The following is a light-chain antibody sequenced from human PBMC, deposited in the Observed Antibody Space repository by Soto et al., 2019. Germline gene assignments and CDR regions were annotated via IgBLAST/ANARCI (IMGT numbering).Light chain of an antibody. Sequence: DIQMTQSPSTLSASVGDRVTITCRASQSISDWLAWYQQRPGKAPKRLIYKASNLQSGVPSRFSGSGSGTEFRLTITSLQTDDFATYYCQQYNNYWTFGQGTKVENK. CDR2: KAS. CDR3: QQYNNYWT. CDR1: QSISDW. V-gene: IGKV1-5*03. J-gene: IGKJ1*01.